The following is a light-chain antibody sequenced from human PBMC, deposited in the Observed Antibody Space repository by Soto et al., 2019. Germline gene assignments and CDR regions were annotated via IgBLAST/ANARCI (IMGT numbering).Light chain of an antibody. J-gene: IGLJ3*02. V-gene: IGLV1-44*01. CDR2: NND. Sequence: QSVLTQPPSASGTPGQRVSFFCSGSRSNIGSNPVSWYQQLPGTAPKLLIYNNDQRPSGVPNRFSGSKAGTTASLAISGPRSEEEADYYCAAWDDSLIGFWVFGGGTKLTVL. CDR1: RSNIGSNP. CDR3: AAWDDSLIGFWV.